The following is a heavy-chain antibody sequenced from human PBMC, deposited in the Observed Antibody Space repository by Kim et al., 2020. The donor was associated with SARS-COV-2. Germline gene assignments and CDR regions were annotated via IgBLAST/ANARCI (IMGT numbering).Heavy chain of an antibody. J-gene: IGHJ4*02. D-gene: IGHD4-17*01. CDR1: GFTFSSYA. CDR2: ISYDGSNK. Sequence: GGSLKLSCAASGFTFSSYAMHWVRQAPGKGLEWVAVISYDGSNKYYADSVKGRFTISRDNSKNTLYLQMNSLRAEDTAVYYCASGGVTTDYWGQGTLVTVSS. CDR3: ASGGVTTDY. V-gene: IGHV3-30*04.